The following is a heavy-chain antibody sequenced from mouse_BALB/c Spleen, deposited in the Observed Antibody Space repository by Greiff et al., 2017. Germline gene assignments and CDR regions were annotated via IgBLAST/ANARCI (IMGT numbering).Heavy chain of an antibody. V-gene: IGHV5-9-3*01. J-gene: IGHJ2*01. CDR3: ARHSAFDYYGHEYFDY. CDR1: GFTFSSYA. D-gene: IGHD1-2*01. CDR2: ISSGGSYT. Sequence: EVMLVESGGGLVKPGGSLKLSCAASGFTFSSYAMSWVRQTPEKRLEWVATISSGGSYTYYPDSVKGRFTISRDNAKNTLYLQMSSLRSEDTAMYYCARHSAFDYYGHEYFDYWGQGTTLTVSS.